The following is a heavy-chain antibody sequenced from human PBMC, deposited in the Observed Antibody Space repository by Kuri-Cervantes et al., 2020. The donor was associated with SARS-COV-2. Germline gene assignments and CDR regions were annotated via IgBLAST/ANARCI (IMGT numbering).Heavy chain of an antibody. Sequence: GSLRLSCAVYGGSFSGYYWSWIRQPPGKGLEWIGEINHSGSTNYNPSLKSRVTISVDTSKNQFSLKLSSVTAADTAVYYCAGHDLVGTTDFDPWGQGTLVTVSS. CDR3: AGHDLVGTTDFDP. CDR2: INHSGST. J-gene: IGHJ5*02. CDR1: GGSFSGYY. V-gene: IGHV4-34*01. D-gene: IGHD1-26*01.